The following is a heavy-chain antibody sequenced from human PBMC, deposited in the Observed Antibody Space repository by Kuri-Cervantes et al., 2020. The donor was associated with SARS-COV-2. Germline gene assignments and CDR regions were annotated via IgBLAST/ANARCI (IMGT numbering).Heavy chain of an antibody. J-gene: IGHJ6*03. V-gene: IGHV1-8*03. CDR3: ARQTVGYYYYYMDV. CDR1: GYTFTSYD. Sequence: ASVKVSCKASGYTFTSYDINWVRQATGQGLEWMGWMNPNSGNTGYAQKFQGRVTITRNTSISTAYMELSSLRSEDTAVYYCARQTVGYYYYYMDVWGKGTTVTVSS. CDR2: MNPNSGNT. D-gene: IGHD4-11*01.